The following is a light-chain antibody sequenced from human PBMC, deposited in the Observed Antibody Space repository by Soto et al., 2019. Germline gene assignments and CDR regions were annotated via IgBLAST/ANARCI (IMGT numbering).Light chain of an antibody. J-gene: IGKJ2*01. V-gene: IGKV3-20*01. Sequence: EIVLTQSPGTLSLSPGERATLSCRASQSVSSHYFAWDQQKPGQPPRLLIYGASSRATSIPDRFSGSGSGTDFTLTISRLEPEYFAVYYCQQYRTFGQGTKLEIQ. CDR3: QQYRT. CDR2: GAS. CDR1: QSVSSHY.